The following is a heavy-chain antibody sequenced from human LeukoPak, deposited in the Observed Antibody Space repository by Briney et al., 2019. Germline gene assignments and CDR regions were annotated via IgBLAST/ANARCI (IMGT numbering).Heavy chain of an antibody. Sequence: SETLSLTCTVSGGSIRTNNYYWSWIRQPPGKGLEWIGSSHYTGRTFYNPSLKSRVTVSVDTSKNQFSLNLSSVTAADTAVYYCAIFYGAWGQGTLVTVSS. CDR2: SHYTGRT. CDR1: GGSIRTNNYY. J-gene: IGHJ5*02. D-gene: IGHD4-17*01. V-gene: IGHV4-39*07. CDR3: AIFYGA.